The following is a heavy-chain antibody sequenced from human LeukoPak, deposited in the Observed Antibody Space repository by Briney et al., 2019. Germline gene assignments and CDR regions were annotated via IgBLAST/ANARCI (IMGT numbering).Heavy chain of an antibody. D-gene: IGHD6-6*01. CDR2: INHSGST. Sequence: PSETLSLTCAVYGGSFSGYYWSWIRQPPGKGLEWIGEINHSGSTNYNPSLKSRVTISVDTSKNQFSLKLSSVTAADTAVYYCARGTTRIPARPSDYWGQGTLVTVSS. CDR1: GGSFSGYY. CDR3: ARGTTRIPARPSDY. J-gene: IGHJ4*02. V-gene: IGHV4-34*01.